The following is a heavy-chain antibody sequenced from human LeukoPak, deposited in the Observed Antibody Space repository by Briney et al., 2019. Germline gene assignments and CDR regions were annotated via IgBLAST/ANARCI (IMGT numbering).Heavy chain of an antibody. CDR3: ARVLSGSYDNYFDY. V-gene: IGHV3-30*04. CDR1: GFTFSRYA. D-gene: IGHD1-26*01. Sequence: GGSLRLSCAASGFTFSRYAMHWVRQAPGKGLEWVAVISYDGSDKYYVDSVKGRFTISRDNSKNTLYLQMNSLKAEDAAVYYCARVLSGSYDNYFDYWGQGTLVTVSS. CDR2: ISYDGSDK. J-gene: IGHJ4*02.